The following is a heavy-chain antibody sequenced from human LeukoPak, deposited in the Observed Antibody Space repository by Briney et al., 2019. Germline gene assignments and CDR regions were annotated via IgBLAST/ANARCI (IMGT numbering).Heavy chain of an antibody. CDR3: ARGDSGDHFDY. CDR1: GGSISRSGYY. J-gene: IGHJ4*02. CDR2: LYDSGST. V-gene: IGHV4-39*07. D-gene: IGHD4-17*01. Sequence: SETLSLTCTVSGGSISRSGYYWGWIRQPPGKGLEWIGTLYDSGSTYYNPSLKSRVTISVDTSKNRFSLKLSSVTAADTAVYYCARGDSGDHFDYWGQGTLVTVSS.